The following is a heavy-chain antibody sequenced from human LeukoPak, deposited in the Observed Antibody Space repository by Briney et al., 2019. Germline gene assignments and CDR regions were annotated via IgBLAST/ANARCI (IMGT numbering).Heavy chain of an antibody. CDR3: AKDLTGVGTTFDY. D-gene: IGHD7-27*01. J-gene: IGHJ4*02. V-gene: IGHV3-30*18. CDR2: ISYDGSNK. CDR1: GFTFSSYG. Sequence: PGGSLRLSCAASGFTFSSYGMHWVRQAPGKGLEWVAVISYDGSNKYYADSVKGRFTISRDNSKNTLYLQMNSLRAEDTAVYYCAKDLTGVGTTFDYWGQGTLVTVSS.